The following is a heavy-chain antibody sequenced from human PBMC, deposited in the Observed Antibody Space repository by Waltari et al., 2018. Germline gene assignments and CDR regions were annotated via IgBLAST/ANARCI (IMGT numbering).Heavy chain of an antibody. V-gene: IGHV4-59*01. Sequence: QVQLQESGPGLVKTSETLSLTCIVSGGSISAYHWSWLRQTPGKGLEWIGQIFYSGSTNYNPSLKSRVTITIDMPKNQFSLKLSSVAAADTAVYYCARDSGKYLDPWGQGTLVTVSS. CDR2: IFYSGST. J-gene: IGHJ5*02. CDR1: GGSISAYH. D-gene: IGHD6-25*01. CDR3: ARDSGKYLDP.